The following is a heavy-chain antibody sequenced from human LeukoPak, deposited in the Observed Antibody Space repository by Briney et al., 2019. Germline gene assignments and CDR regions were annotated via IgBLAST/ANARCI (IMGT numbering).Heavy chain of an antibody. V-gene: IGHV1-2*02. D-gene: IGHD6-19*01. CDR3: ARGDYSSGWLIFDY. CDR2: ITPNSGAT. CDR1: GYTFTDYY. J-gene: IGHJ4*02. Sequence: ASVKVSCKASGYTFTDYYMHWVRQAPGQGLEWMGWITPNSGATDYAQKFQGRVTMTRDTSISTAYMELSRLRSDDTAVYYCARGDYSSGWLIFDYWGQGTLVTVSS.